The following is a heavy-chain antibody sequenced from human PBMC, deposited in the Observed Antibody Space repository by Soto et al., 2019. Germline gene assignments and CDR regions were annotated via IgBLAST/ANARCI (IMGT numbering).Heavy chain of an antibody. CDR2: IHGGGGAT. V-gene: IGHV3-23*01. CDR3: AKFEGHPLEYWYLDF. J-gene: IGHJ2*01. Sequence: PGGSLRLSCAASGFTLNAYAMGWVRQAPGKGLEWVSTIHGGGGATHYADSVKGRFTISRDDSKNTLYAQMNSLRAEDTAVYYCAKFEGHPLEYWYLDFWGRGTLVTVSS. D-gene: IGHD1-1*01. CDR1: GFTLNAYA.